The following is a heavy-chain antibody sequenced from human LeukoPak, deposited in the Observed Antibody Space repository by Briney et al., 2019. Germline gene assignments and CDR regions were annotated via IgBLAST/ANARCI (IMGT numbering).Heavy chain of an antibody. CDR3: AKGARPFQH. CDR2: IYHSEST. V-gene: IGHV4-4*02. J-gene: IGHJ1*01. CDR1: GGSISNTNW. Sequence: SGTLSLTCAVSGGSISNTNWWGWVRQSPGKGLEWIGEIYHSESTNYNPSLKSRVTISIDKSKNQFFLELNSVTAADTAVYYCAKGARPFQHWGQGTLVTVSS. D-gene: IGHD3-16*01.